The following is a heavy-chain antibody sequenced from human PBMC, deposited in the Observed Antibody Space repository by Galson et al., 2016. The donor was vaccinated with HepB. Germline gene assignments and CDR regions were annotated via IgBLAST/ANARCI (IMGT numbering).Heavy chain of an antibody. CDR1: GFSFSSYG. J-gene: IGHJ6*04. CDR3: VQGGTAPAV. V-gene: IGHV3-23*01. CDR2: ISRSGDST. Sequence: SLRLSCAASGFSFSSYGMTWVRQAPGKGLEVVPSISRSGDSTDYADSVKGRFTISRDNSKNPLSLQMNSLRADDASGYYRVQGGTAPAVWGKGTTVTVSS.